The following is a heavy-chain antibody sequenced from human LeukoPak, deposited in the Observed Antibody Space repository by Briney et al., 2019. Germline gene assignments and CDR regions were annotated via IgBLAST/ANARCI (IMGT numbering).Heavy chain of an antibody. CDR2: IYTSGST. J-gene: IGHJ4*02. CDR1: GGSISSYY. D-gene: IGHD3-10*01. V-gene: IGHV4-4*07. CDR3: ARHETYYYGSGTLRIDYFDY. Sequence: SETLSLTCTVSGGSISSYYWSWIRQPAGKGLEWIGRIYTSGSTYYNPSLKSRVTISVDTSKNQFSLKLSSVTAADTAVYYCARHETYYYGSGTLRIDYFDYWGQGTLVTVSS.